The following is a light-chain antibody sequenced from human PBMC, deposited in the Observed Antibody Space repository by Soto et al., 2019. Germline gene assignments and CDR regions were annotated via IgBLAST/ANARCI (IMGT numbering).Light chain of an antibody. CDR2: DAS. V-gene: IGKV3-11*01. CDR3: HQRSNWWT. Sequence: ESVLIQSPATLSLSPGERATLSCRASQSVSTYLAWYQQKPGQAPRLLIYDASNRATGIPARFSGSGSGTDFTLTISSLEPEDFAVYYCHQRSNWWTFGQGTKV. CDR1: QSVSTY. J-gene: IGKJ1*01.